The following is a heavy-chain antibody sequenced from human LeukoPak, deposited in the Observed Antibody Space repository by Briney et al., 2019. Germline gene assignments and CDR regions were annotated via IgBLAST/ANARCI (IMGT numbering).Heavy chain of an antibody. D-gene: IGHD3-10*01. CDR2: IYSGGST. CDR3: ASSYGYYYYYYMDV. V-gene: IGHV3-53*01. J-gene: IGHJ6*03. CDR1: GFTVSSNY. Sequence: PGGSLRLSCAATGFTVSSNYMSWVRQAPGKGLEWVSVIYSGGSTYYADSVKGRFTISRDNSKNTLYLQMNSLRAEDTAVYYCASSYGYYYYYYMDVWGKGTTVTVSS.